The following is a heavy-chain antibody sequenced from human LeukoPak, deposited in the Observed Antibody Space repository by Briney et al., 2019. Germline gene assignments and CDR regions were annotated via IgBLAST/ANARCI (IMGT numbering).Heavy chain of an antibody. Sequence: ASVKVSCKVSGYTLTELSMHWVRQAPGKGLEWMGGFDPEDGETIYAQKFQGRVTMTEDTSTDTAYMELSSLRSEDTAVYYCATHNRLGPGAGSDYWGQGTLVTVSS. J-gene: IGHJ4*02. D-gene: IGHD6-19*01. CDR1: GYTLTELS. V-gene: IGHV1-24*01. CDR2: FDPEDGET. CDR3: ATHNRLGPGAGSDY.